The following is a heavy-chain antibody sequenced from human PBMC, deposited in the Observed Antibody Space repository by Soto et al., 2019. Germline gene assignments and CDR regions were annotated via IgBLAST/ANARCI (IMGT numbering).Heavy chain of an antibody. CDR2: ISGSGGST. Sequence: EVQLLESGGGFVQPGGSLRLSCAASGFTFSSYAMIWVRQAPGKGLEWVSAISGSGGSTYYADSVKGRFTISRDNSKNTLYLQMNSLRAEDTAVYYCAKGNRAMAQRYGMDVWGQGTTVTVSS. D-gene: IGHD5-18*01. V-gene: IGHV3-23*01. CDR3: AKGNRAMAQRYGMDV. CDR1: GFTFSSYA. J-gene: IGHJ6*02.